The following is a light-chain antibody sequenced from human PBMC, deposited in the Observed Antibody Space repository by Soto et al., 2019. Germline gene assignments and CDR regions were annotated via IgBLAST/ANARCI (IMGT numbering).Light chain of an antibody. CDR1: QSLLHSNGYDY. V-gene: IGKV2-28*01. CDR3: MQALQPPLIT. J-gene: IGKJ5*01. CDR2: LGS. Sequence: DIVMTQSPLSLPVTPGEPASISCRSSQSLLHSNGYDYLDWYLQKPGQSPQLLIYLGSHRASRVPERFNGSGSGTDFTLKINSVEADDVGVFYCMQALQPPLITFGQGTRLEIK.